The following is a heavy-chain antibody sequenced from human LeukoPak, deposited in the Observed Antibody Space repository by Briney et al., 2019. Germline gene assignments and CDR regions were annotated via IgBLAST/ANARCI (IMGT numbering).Heavy chain of an antibody. CDR1: GFTFSTFA. V-gene: IGHV3-23*01. CDR2: IFPSGGEI. Sequence: GGSVRLSCAASGFTFSTFAMVWVRQPPGKGLEWVSSIFPSGGEIHYADSVRGRFTISRDNSKSTLSLQMNSLRAEDTAIYYCATYRQVLLPFESWGQGTLVTVSS. J-gene: IGHJ4*02. D-gene: IGHD2-8*02. CDR3: ATYRQVLLPFES.